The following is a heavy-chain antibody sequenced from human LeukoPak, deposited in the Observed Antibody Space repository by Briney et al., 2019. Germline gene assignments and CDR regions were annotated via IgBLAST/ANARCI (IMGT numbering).Heavy chain of an antibody. V-gene: IGHV3-30*18. Sequence: PGRSLRLSCAASGFTFSSYGMHWVRQAPGKGLEWVAVISYDGSNKYYADSVKGRFTISRDNSKNTLYLQMNSLRAEDTAVYYCAKSREPSAPPTDYWGQGTLVTVSS. CDR3: AKSREPSAPPTDY. D-gene: IGHD1-26*01. CDR2: ISYDGSNK. J-gene: IGHJ4*02. CDR1: GFTFSSYG.